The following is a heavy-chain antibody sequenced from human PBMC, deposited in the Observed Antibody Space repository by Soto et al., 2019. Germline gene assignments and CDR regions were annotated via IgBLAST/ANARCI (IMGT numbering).Heavy chain of an antibody. D-gene: IGHD5-12*01. J-gene: IGHJ4*02. CDR1: GYTFTSYG. CDR2: ISGNNGNT. Sequence: QVQLVQSGAEVKKPGASVKVSCKAYGYTFTSYGIGWVRQAPGQGLEWMGWISGNNGNTKYIEKHQGRLTMTTDTTTSTAYMELKSLRSDDTAVYYCAREKKSMSVDFDYWGQGTLVAVSS. CDR3: AREKKSMSVDFDY. V-gene: IGHV1-18*01.